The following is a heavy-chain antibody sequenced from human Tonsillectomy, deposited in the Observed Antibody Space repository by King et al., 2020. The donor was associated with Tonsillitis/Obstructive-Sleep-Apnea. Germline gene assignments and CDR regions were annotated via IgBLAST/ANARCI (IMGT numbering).Heavy chain of an antibody. J-gene: IGHJ4*02. CDR3: AAGDFHPLLYFDY. Sequence: QLVQSGPEVKKPGTSVKVSCKASGFTFSNHALQWVRQARGQRPEWIGWIFLGSGNTDYAQEFQDRVTISRDMSTNTAYMELSSLRSDDTAVYYCAAGDFHPLLYFDYWGQGTLVFVSS. CDR1: GFTFSNHA. D-gene: IGHD2-2*02. V-gene: IGHV1-58*01. CDR2: IFLGSGNT.